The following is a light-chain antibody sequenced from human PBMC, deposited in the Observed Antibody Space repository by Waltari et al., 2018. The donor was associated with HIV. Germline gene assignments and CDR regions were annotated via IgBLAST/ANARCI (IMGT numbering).Light chain of an antibody. CDR1: SGSISDNY. Sequence: NFMLTQPHSVSASPGKTVTISCTRSSGSISDNYVQWYQQRPGSAPTTVIYEDNQSPSGVPDRFSGSIDSSSNSASLTISGLKTEDEADYYCQSYDSSNQVFGGGTQLTVL. CDR3: QSYDSSNQV. CDR2: EDN. J-gene: IGLJ3*02. V-gene: IGLV6-57*03.